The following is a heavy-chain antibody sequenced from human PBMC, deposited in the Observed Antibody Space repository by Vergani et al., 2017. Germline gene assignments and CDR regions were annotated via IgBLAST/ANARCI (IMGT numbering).Heavy chain of an antibody. CDR2: IYYSGLT. CDR1: SDPISSGSYY. CDR3: ARERPGSGWSPGDFDA. J-gene: IGHJ4*02. V-gene: IGHV4-39*02. Sequence: QLQLQQSGPGLVKPSETLFLTLTVPSDPISSGSYYWGWIRQPPGKSLEWIGSIYYSGLTDYNPSLKSRVAISVDTSKNQFSLKVTTVTAADTAVCFCARERPGSGWSPGDFDAWGQGILFT. D-gene: IGHD6-19*01.